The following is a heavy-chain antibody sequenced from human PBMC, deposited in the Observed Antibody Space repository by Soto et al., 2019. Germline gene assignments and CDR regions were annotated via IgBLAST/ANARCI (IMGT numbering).Heavy chain of an antibody. V-gene: IGHV1-24*01. Sequence: ASVKVSCKVSRYTLTELSMHWVRQAPGKGLEWMRGFDPEDGETIYAQKFQGRVNMTEDTSTDTAYMELSSLRSEDTAVYYCATLKGNWFDPWGQGTLVTVSS. CDR3: ATLKGNWFDP. J-gene: IGHJ5*02. CDR1: RYTLTELS. CDR2: FDPEDGET.